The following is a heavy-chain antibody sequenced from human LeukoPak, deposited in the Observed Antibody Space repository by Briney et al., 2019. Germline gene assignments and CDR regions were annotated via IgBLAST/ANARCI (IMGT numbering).Heavy chain of an antibody. V-gene: IGHV3-30*18. CDR1: GFTFSSYG. CDR2: ISYDGSNK. Sequence: GGSLRLSCAASGFTFSSYGMHWVRQAPGKGLEWVAVISYDGSNKYYADSVKGRFTISRDNSKNTLYLQMNSLRAEDTAVYYCAKDPRADIVVVVAAPYYWGQGTLVTVSS. CDR3: AKDPRADIVVVVAAPYY. J-gene: IGHJ4*02. D-gene: IGHD2-15*01.